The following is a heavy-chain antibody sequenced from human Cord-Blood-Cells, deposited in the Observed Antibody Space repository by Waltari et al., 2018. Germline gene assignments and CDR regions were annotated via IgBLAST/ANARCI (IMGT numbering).Heavy chain of an antibody. Sequence: EVQLVESGGGLVQPGGSLGLSCAASGFTFSSYWMSWVRQAPGKGLEWVANIKQDGSEKYYVDSVKGRFTISRDNAKNSLYLQMNSLRAEDTAVYYCAREDSSSYLDFDYWGQGTLVTVSS. V-gene: IGHV3-7*01. D-gene: IGHD6-13*01. CDR1: GFTFSSYW. CDR3: AREDSSSYLDFDY. CDR2: IKQDGSEK. J-gene: IGHJ4*02.